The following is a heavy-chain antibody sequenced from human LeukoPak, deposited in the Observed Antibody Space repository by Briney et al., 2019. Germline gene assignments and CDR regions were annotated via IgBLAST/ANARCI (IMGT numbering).Heavy chain of an antibody. J-gene: IGHJ4*02. V-gene: IGHV3-23*01. Sequence: PGGSLRLSCAASGFTFSSYGMSWVRQAPGKGLEWRSIISGSGGSTYYADSVKGRFTISRDNSKNTLYLQMKSLRVEDTAVYYCAKDRTRAGDYGTRFDYWGQGTLVTVSS. CDR1: GFTFSSYG. D-gene: IGHD4-17*01. CDR3: AKDRTRAGDYGTRFDY. CDR2: ISGSGGST.